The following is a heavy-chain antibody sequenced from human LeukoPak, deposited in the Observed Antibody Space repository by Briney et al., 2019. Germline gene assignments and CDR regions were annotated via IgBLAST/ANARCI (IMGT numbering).Heavy chain of an antibody. CDR2: IYYSGST. Sequence: SETLSLTCTVSGDSISSYYWSWIRQPPGKGLEWIGYIYYSGSTNYNPSLKSRVTISVDTSKNQFSLKLSSVTAADTAVYYCARVQPRDRYCSSTSCSVFDYWGQGTLVTVSS. J-gene: IGHJ4*02. V-gene: IGHV4-59*01. CDR1: GDSISSYY. CDR3: ARVQPRDRYCSSTSCSVFDY. D-gene: IGHD2-2*01.